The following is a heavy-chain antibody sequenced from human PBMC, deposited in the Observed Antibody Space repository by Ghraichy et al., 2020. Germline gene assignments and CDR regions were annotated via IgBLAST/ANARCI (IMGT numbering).Heavy chain of an antibody. Sequence: SVKVSCKASGGTFSSYAISWVRQAPGQGLEWMGGIIPIFGTANYAQKFQGRVTITADESTSTAYMELSSLRSEDTAVYYCARDSLLWFGEIAQGAQYGMDVWGQGTTVTVSS. J-gene: IGHJ6*02. CDR2: IIPIFGTA. V-gene: IGHV1-69*13. D-gene: IGHD3-10*01. CDR3: ARDSLLWFGEIAQGAQYGMDV. CDR1: GGTFSSYA.